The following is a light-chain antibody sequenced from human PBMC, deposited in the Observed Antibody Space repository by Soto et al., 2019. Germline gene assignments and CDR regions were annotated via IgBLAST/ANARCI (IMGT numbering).Light chain of an antibody. CDR2: AAS. CDR1: HSVSRTY. Sequence: FTQSPGTLSWSRGELAXLPSRASHSVSRTYLAWYQQNPGQAPRLLIYAASTRATGVPDRFSGSGSGTDFTLTISRLEPEDFAVYYCQQRSNWPPITFGQGTRLEIK. V-gene: IGKV3D-20*02. J-gene: IGKJ5*01. CDR3: QQRSNWPPIT.